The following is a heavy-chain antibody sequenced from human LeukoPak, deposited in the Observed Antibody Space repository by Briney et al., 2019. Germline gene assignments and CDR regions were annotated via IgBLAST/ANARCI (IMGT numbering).Heavy chain of an antibody. CDR2: IKSKTDGGTT. D-gene: IGHD1-1*01. CDR1: GCSVSNAW. V-gene: IGHV3-15*01. J-gene: IGHJ4*02. Sequence: GGSVRLSCGASGCSVSNAWMSWVRQAPGKGLEWVGRIKSKTDGGTTDYAAPVKGRFTISRDDSKNTLYLQMNSLKTEDTAVYYCTTYVAGTNYWGQGTLVTVSS. CDR3: TTYVAGTNY.